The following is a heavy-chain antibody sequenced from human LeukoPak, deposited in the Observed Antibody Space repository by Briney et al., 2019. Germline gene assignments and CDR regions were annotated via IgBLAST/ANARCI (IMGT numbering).Heavy chain of an antibody. CDR1: GYTFTSYG. CDR2: INPNSGAT. V-gene: IGHV1-2*02. D-gene: IGHD1-26*01. J-gene: IGHJ4*02. Sequence: ASVKVSCKASGYTFTSYGISWVRQAPGQGLEWMGWINPNSGATNYAQKFQGRVTMTRDTSISTAYMELSSLRSEDTAVYYCARSYTGSHPPDYWGQGTLVTVSS. CDR3: ARSYTGSHPPDY.